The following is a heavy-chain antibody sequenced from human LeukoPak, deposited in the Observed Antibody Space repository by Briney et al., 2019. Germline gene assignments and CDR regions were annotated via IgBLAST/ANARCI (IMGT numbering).Heavy chain of an antibody. D-gene: IGHD2-2*02. V-gene: IGHV1-18*01. CDR1: GYTFTSYG. CDR2: ISAYNGNT. Sequence: ASVKVSCKASGYTFTSYGISWVRQAPGQGLEWMGWISAYNGNTNYAQKLQGRVTMTTDTSTSTAYMELRSLRSDDTAVYYCARDTVRYCSSTSCYSPVHPWGQGTLVTVSS. CDR3: ARDTVRYCSSTSCYSPVHP. J-gene: IGHJ5*02.